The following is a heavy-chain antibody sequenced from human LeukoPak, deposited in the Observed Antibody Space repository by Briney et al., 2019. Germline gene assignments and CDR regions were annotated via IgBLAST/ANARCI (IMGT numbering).Heavy chain of an antibody. J-gene: IGHJ3*02. Sequence: GGSLRLSCAASGFTFSDHYMTWIRQAAGKGLECLSYISSSGTTLYLADSVKGRFTISRDNAKNSLYLQMDSLSAEDTAVYYCARDSPLYCATTSCSYSGAFDIWGQGTMVTVSS. V-gene: IGHV3-11*01. D-gene: IGHD2-2*01. CDR1: GFTFSDHY. CDR2: ISSSGTTL. CDR3: ARDSPLYCATTSCSYSGAFDI.